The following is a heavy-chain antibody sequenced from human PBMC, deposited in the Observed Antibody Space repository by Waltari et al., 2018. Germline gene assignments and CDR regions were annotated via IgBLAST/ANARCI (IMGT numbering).Heavy chain of an antibody. V-gene: IGHV1-8*01. Sequence: QVQLVQSGAEVKKSGASVKVSCKVSGDTFTNPDFNWVRQAAGQGLEWMGWMSSMSASTAYAEKFQGRVSMTRNMSINTAYMELSSLISDDTAVYYCARGSDDYYNGLDVWGQGTTVIVSS. CDR3: ARGSDDYYNGLDV. J-gene: IGHJ6*02. CDR2: MSSMSAST. CDR1: GDTFTNPD.